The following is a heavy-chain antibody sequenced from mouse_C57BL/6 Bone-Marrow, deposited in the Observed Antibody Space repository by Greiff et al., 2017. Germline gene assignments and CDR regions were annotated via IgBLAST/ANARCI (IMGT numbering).Heavy chain of an antibody. J-gene: IGHJ1*03. Sequence: EVQVVESGGDLVKPGGSLKLSCAASGFTFSSYGMSWVRQTPDKRLEWVATISSGGSYTSYPDSVKGRFTISRDNAKNTLYLQMSSLKSEDTALYYCARDDWYFDVWGTGTTVTVSS. CDR3: ARDDWYFDV. CDR1: GFTFSSYG. V-gene: IGHV5-6*01. CDR2: ISSGGSYT.